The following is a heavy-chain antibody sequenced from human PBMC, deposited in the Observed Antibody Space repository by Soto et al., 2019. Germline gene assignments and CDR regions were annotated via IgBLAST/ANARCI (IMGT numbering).Heavy chain of an antibody. J-gene: IGHJ6*02. Sequence: SVGSLRLSCAASGFTFNSYGMHWVRQGPGNGLEWVAFISYDSTKTYYADSVKGRLTISRDNSNSALYVQMNSLTGEDTAVYYCARTRSAWSDFHYYSLDVWGQGTTVTVSS. CDR2: ISYDSTKT. V-gene: IGHV3-30*03. CDR3: ARTRSAWSDFHYYSLDV. CDR1: GFTFNSYG. D-gene: IGHD1-26*01.